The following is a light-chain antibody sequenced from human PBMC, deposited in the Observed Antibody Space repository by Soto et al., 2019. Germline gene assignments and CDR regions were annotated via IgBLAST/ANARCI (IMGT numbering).Light chain of an antibody. CDR1: TSDVGGYNY. J-gene: IGLJ1*01. Sequence: QSLLPQPASVSGSPGQSITISCTGTTSDVGGYNYVSWYQHHPGKAPKLLIYDVSNRPSGVSNRFSGSKSDNTASLTISGLQPEDESDYYCSSYTASNTRQIVFGTGIKLTVL. V-gene: IGLV2-14*03. CDR3: SSYTASNTRQIV. CDR2: DVS.